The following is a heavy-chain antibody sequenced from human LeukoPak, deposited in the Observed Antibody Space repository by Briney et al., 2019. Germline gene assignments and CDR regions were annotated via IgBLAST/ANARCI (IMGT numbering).Heavy chain of an antibody. CDR2: ITYSGST. D-gene: IGHD3-22*01. J-gene: IGHJ4*02. CDR1: GGSISSSTYY. CDR3: ARALRYYDSSGYYHYFDY. Sequence: SETLSLTCTVSGGSISSSTYYWGWIRQPPGKGLEWIGSITYSGSTYYNPSLKSRVTISVDTSKNQFSLKLISVTAADTAVYYCARALRYYDSSGYYHYFDYWGQGTLVTVSS. V-gene: IGHV4-39*07.